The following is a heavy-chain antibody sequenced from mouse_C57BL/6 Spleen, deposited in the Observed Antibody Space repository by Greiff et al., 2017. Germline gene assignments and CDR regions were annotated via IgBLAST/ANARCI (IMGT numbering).Heavy chain of an antibody. CDR1: GFTFSSYA. J-gene: IGHJ2*01. Sequence: EVKLVESGGGLVKPGGSLKLSCAASGFTFSSYAMSWVRQTPEKRLEWVATISDGGSYTYYPDNVKGRFTISRDNAKNNLYLQMSHLKSEDTAMYYCARDLDYYAFDYWGQGTTLTVSS. V-gene: IGHV5-4*01. CDR2: ISDGGSYT. D-gene: IGHD1-1*01. CDR3: ARDLDYYAFDY.